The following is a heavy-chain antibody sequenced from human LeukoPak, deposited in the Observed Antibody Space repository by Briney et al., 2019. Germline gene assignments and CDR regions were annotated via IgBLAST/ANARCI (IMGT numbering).Heavy chain of an antibody. Sequence: PGGSLRLSCAASGFTFSSYGMHWVRQAPGKGLEWVAFIRYDGSNKYYADSVKGRFTISRDNSKNTLYLQMNSLRAEDTAVYYCARVEVTMVRGVSSGYYYYMDVWGKGTTVTISS. CDR3: ARVEVTMVRGVSSGYYYYMDV. V-gene: IGHV3-30*02. D-gene: IGHD3-10*01. J-gene: IGHJ6*03. CDR2: IRYDGSNK. CDR1: GFTFSSYG.